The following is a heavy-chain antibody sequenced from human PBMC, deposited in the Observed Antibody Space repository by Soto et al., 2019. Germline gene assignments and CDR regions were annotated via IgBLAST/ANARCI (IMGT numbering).Heavy chain of an antibody. D-gene: IGHD2-21*02. CDR3: VQSRCGGDCLQSYSSHSYYGLDV. J-gene: IGHJ6*02. V-gene: IGHV2-5*02. Sequence: QITLKESGPPLVKPTQTLTLTCTFPGFSFSSIGEGVGWIRQPLGKALEWLALIYWDDDKRYSPSLKSRLTITKDTSKNQVVLTMTNMDPVDTATYYCVQSRCGGDCLQSYSSHSYYGLDVWGQGTTVTVSS. CDR2: IYWDDDK. CDR1: GFSFSSIGEG.